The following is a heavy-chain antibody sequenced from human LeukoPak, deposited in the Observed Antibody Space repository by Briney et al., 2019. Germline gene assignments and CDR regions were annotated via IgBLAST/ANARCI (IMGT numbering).Heavy chain of an antibody. V-gene: IGHV3-21*01. D-gene: IGHD3-10*01. CDR1: GFTFSSYS. CDR3: ARDRDPPSYYGSGSYRSWFDP. Sequence: GGSLRLSCAASGFTFSSYSMNWVRQAPGKGLEWVSSISSSSSYIYYADSVKGRFTISRDNAKNSLYLQMNSLRAEDTAVYYCARDRDPPSYYGSGSYRSWFDPWAREPWSPSPQ. CDR2: ISSSSSYI. J-gene: IGHJ5*02.